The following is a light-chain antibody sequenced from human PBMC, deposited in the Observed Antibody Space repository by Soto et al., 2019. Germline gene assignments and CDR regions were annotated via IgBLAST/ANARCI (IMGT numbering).Light chain of an antibody. V-gene: IGKV3-20*01. CDR2: GAS. Sequence: EIVLTQSPGTLSLSPGERATLSCRASQSVTSNYLAWYQQKPGQAPKLLIYGASIRATGIPDRFSGSGSGTDFSLTINRLEPEDFAVYSCQHYVNSPLTFGQGTKVDIK. J-gene: IGKJ1*01. CDR1: QSVTSNY. CDR3: QHYVNSPLT.